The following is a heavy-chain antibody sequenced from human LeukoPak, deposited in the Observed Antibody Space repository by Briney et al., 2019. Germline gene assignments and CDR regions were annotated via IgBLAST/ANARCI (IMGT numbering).Heavy chain of an antibody. J-gene: IGHJ4*02. CDR3: AKGQSSGWYGGFDY. CDR1: GFTFSSYA. D-gene: IGHD6-19*01. Sequence: PGGSLRLSCAASGFTFSSYAMSWVRQAPGKGLEWVSAISGSGGSTYYADSVKGRFTISRDNSKNTLYLQMSSLRAEDTAVYYCAKGQSSGWYGGFDYWGQGTLVTVSS. V-gene: IGHV3-23*01. CDR2: ISGSGGST.